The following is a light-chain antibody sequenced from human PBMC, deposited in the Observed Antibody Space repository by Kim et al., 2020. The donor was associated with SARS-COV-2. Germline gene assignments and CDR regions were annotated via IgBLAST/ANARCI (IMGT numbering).Light chain of an antibody. CDR2: DNN. J-gene: IGLJ2*01. CDR1: SSNIGNNY. Sequence: QSMLKQPPSVSAAPGQKVTISCSGSSSNIGNNYVSWYQHLPGTAPKLLIYDNNKRPSGIPDRFSGSKSGTSATLGITGLQTGDEADYYCGTWDSSLSAGVFGGGTQLTVL. CDR3: GTWDSSLSAGV. V-gene: IGLV1-51*01.